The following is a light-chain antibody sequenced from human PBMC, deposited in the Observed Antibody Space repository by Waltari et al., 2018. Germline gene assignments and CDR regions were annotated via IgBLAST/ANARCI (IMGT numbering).Light chain of an antibody. CDR1: SDSIASNY. CDR2: EDK. J-gene: IGLJ3*02. V-gene: IGLV6-57*04. CDR3: QSYDTSNLV. Sequence: NFMLTQPHSVSESPGRTVTISCTRTSDSIASNYVQWYQQRPGSAPTIVIYEDKQRPSGVPDRLSGSIDRSANSASLTISGLKTEDEADYYCQSYDTSNLVFGGGTKLTVL.